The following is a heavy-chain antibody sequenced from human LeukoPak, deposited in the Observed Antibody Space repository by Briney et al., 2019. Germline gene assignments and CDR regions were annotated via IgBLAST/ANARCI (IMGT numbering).Heavy chain of an antibody. J-gene: IGHJ4*02. D-gene: IGHD3-10*01. CDR1: GASISSYY. CDR2: IYYSGST. Sequence: SETLSLTCIVSGASISSYYWSRIRQPPGKGLEWIGYIYYSGSTNYNPSLKSRLTISVDTSKNQFSLKLSSVTAADAALYYCARHGPYTSGTYSFDYWGQGAQVTVSS. V-gene: IGHV4-59*08. CDR3: ARHGPYTSGTYSFDY.